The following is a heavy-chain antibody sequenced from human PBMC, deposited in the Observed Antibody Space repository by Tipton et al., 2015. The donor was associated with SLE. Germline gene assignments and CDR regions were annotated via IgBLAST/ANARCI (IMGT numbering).Heavy chain of an antibody. Sequence: TLSLTCTVSGGSISSHYWSWIRQPPGKGLGWIGYIYYSGSTNYNPSLKSRVTISVDTSKNQFSLKLSSVTAADTAVYYCARDRLTWAPFDYWGQGTLVTVSS. V-gene: IGHV4-59*11. CDR1: GGSISSHY. CDR2: IYYSGST. J-gene: IGHJ4*02. CDR3: ARDRLTWAPFDY. D-gene: IGHD7-27*01.